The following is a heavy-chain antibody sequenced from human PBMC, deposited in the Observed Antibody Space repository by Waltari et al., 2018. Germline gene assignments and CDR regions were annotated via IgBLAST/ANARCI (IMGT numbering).Heavy chain of an antibody. V-gene: IGHV4-34*02. CDR1: GGSFSDYY. D-gene: IGHD2-15*01. CDR3: ARLVVVRSAVGAYYFDY. CDR2: IHHSGNT. J-gene: IGHJ4*02. Sequence: QVQLQQWGAGLLKPSETLSLTCDVYGGSFSDYYWSWIRQPPGKGLEWIGEIHHSGNTKYNPSLKSGVIVSIDTSKDQFSLKLTSVTAADTAVYYCARLVVVRSAVGAYYFDYWGQGTLVTVSS.